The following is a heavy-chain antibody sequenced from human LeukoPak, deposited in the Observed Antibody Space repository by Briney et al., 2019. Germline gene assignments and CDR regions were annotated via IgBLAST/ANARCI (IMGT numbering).Heavy chain of an antibody. D-gene: IGHD2-15*01. J-gene: IGHJ3*02. CDR2: ISSSSSTI. Sequence: GGSPRLSCAASGFTFSSYSMNWVRQAPGKGLEWVSYISSSSSTIYYADSVKGRFTISRDNAKNSLYLQMNSLRDEDTAVYYCARSRCSGGSCYAWGAAFDIWGQGTMVTVSS. CDR3: ARSRCSGGSCYAWGAAFDI. V-gene: IGHV3-48*02. CDR1: GFTFSSYS.